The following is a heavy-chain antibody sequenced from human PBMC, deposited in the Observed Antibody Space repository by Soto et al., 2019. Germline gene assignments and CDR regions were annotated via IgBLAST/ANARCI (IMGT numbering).Heavy chain of an antibody. D-gene: IGHD3-22*01. CDR3: ARVHVRYYDSSGYFFDY. V-gene: IGHV4-59*12. CDR1: GGSISSYY. Sequence: SETLSLTCTVSGGSISSYYWSWIRQPPGKGLEWIGEIYHSGSTNYNPSLKSRVTISVDKSKNQFSLKLSSVTAADTAVYYCARVHVRYYDSSGYFFDYWGQGTLVTVSS. J-gene: IGHJ4*02. CDR2: IYHSGST.